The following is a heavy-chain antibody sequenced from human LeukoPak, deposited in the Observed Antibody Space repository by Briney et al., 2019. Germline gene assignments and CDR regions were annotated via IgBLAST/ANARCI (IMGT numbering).Heavy chain of an antibody. D-gene: IGHD3-3*01. CDR2: MNPNSGNT. CDR3: ARSGGEYDFWSGFYGSREHNWFDP. J-gene: IGHJ5*02. V-gene: IGHV1-8*01. Sequence: GASVKVSCKASGYTFTSYDINWVRQATGQGLEWMGWMNPNSGNTGYAQKFQGRVTMTRNTSISTDYMELSSLRSEDTAVYYCARSGGEYDFWSGFYGSREHNWFDPWGQGTLVTVSS. CDR1: GYTFTSYD.